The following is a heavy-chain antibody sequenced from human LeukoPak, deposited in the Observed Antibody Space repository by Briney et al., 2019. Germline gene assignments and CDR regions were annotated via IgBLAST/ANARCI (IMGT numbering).Heavy chain of an antibody. CDR1: VGSISSRGYY. CDR2: IYYSGST. CDR3: ARSSNWNPFDY. D-gene: IGHD1-20*01. J-gene: IGHJ4*02. Sequence: SETLSLTCTVSVGSISSRGYYWGWIRQPPRRGLEWIVSIYYSGSTYYNPSLKSRVTISLDTSKNQFSLKLSSVTAADPAVYYCARSSNWNPFDYWGQGTLVTVSS. V-gene: IGHV4-39*07.